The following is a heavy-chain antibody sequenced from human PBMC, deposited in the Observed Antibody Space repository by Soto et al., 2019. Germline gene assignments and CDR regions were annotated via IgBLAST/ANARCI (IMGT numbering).Heavy chain of an antibody. J-gene: IGHJ4*02. CDR2: ISSSSSTI. Sequence: PGGALRLSCAASGFTFSSYNMNWVRQAPGKGLEWVSYISSSSSTIYYADSVKGRFTISRDNAKNSLHLQMNSLRAEDTAVYYCALSYYGSGTSFDYWGQGTLVTVSS. CDR3: ALSYYGSGTSFDY. CDR1: GFTFSSYN. D-gene: IGHD3-10*01. V-gene: IGHV3-48*01.